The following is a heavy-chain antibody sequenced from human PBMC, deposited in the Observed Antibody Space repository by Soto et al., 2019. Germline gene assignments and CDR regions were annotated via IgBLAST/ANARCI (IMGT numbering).Heavy chain of an antibody. CDR3: ARHPAYTIFGVVTSWHYYYYGMDV. CDR1: GGSISSSSYY. V-gene: IGHV4-39*01. CDR2: IYYSGST. Sequence: WETLSLTCTVSGGSISSSSYYWGWIRQPPGKGLEWIGSIYYSGSTYYNPSLKSRVTISVDTSKNQFSLKLSSVTAADTAVYYCARHPAYTIFGVVTSWHYYYYGMDVWGQGTTVTVSS. D-gene: IGHD3-3*01. J-gene: IGHJ6*02.